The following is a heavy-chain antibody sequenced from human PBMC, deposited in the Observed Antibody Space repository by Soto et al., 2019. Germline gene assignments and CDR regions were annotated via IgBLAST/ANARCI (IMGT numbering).Heavy chain of an antibody. CDR2: IYPGDSGT. J-gene: IGHJ4*02. CDR1: GYSFTSYW. Sequence: PGESLKISCKGPGYSFTSYWIGWVRQMPGKGLEWMGIIYPGDSGTRYSPSFQGQVTISADKSISTAYLQWSSLKASDTAMYYCARRYYYGSGSYCFDYWGQGTLVTVSS. CDR3: ARRYYYGSGSYCFDY. V-gene: IGHV5-51*01. D-gene: IGHD3-10*01.